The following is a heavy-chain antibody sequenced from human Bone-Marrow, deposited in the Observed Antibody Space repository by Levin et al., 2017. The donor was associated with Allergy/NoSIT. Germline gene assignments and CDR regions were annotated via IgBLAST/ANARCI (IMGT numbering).Heavy chain of an antibody. Sequence: GASVKVSCKASGYTFTGYYMHWVRQAPGQGLEWMGWINPNSGGTNYAQKFQGRVTMTRDTSISTAYMELSRLRSDDTAVYYCARGMRKLTMIVVVITHYGMDVWGQGTTVTVSS. CDR3: ARGMRKLTMIVVVITHYGMDV. D-gene: IGHD3-22*01. CDR2: INPNSGGT. CDR1: GYTFTGYY. V-gene: IGHV1-2*02. J-gene: IGHJ6*02.